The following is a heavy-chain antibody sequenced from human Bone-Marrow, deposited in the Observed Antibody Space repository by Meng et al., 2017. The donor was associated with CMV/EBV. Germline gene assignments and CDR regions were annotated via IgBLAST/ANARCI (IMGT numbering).Heavy chain of an antibody. CDR2: INPNSGGT. D-gene: IGHD2-2*01. V-gene: IGHV1-2*02. J-gene: IGHJ3*02. CDR3: ARDQLLSHDAFDI. Sequence: ASVKVSCKASGYTFTGYYMHWVRQAPGQGLEWMGWINPNSGGTNYAQKFQGRVTMTRDTSISTAYMELSRLRSDDTAVYYCARDQLLSHDAFDIWGQGTMATVSS. CDR1: GYTFTGYY.